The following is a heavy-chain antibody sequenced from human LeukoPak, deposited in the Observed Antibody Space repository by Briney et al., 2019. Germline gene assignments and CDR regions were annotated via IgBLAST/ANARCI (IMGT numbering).Heavy chain of an antibody. Sequence: GGSLRLSCATSGFTFSSYGIHWVRQAPGKGLEWVTFIYYDGSQKYYADSVKGRFTISKDNSKNTLYLQMNSLRPEDTAVYYCVEDIAGGRSGGTDDSFDIWGQGTMVTVSS. CDR1: GFTFSSYG. D-gene: IGHD2-15*01. CDR3: VEDIAGGRSGGTDDSFDI. CDR2: IYYDGSQK. J-gene: IGHJ3*02. V-gene: IGHV3-30*02.